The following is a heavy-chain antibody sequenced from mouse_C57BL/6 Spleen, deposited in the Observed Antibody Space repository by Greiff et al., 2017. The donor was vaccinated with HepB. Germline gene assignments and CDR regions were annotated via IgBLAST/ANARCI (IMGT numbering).Heavy chain of an antibody. CDR3: ARMADSPFAY. V-gene: IGHV5-17*01. CDR2: ISSGSSTI. Sequence: EVKLMESGGGLVKPGGSLKLSCAASGFTFSDYGMHWVRQAPEKGLEWVAYISSGSSTIYYADTVKGRFTISRDNAKNTLFLQMTSLRSEDTAMYYCARMADSPFAYWGQGTLVTVSA. CDR1: GFTFSDYG. J-gene: IGHJ3*01. D-gene: IGHD3-2*01.